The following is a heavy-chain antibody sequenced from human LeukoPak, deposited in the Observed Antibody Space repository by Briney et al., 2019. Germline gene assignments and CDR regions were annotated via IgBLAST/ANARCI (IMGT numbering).Heavy chain of an antibody. CDR1: GGSISSGDYY. V-gene: IGHV4-30-4*01. J-gene: IGHJ5*02. CDR3: ARRKSGWFDP. Sequence: SQTLSLTCTVSGGSISSGDYYWTWIRQPPGKGLEWIGYIYYSGTTYYNPPLKSRVTISVDTSKNQFSLKLDSVTAADTAVYYCARRKSGWFDPWGQGTLVTVSS. CDR2: IYYSGTT.